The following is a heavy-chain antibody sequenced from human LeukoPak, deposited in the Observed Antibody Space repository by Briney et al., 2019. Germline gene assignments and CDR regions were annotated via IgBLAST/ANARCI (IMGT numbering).Heavy chain of an antibody. J-gene: IGHJ4*02. CDR1: GFTFSSYE. D-gene: IGHD6-19*01. Sequence: PGGSLRLSSAASGFTFSSYEMNWVRQAPGKGLEWVSYISSGSTIYDADSVKGRFTISRDNAKNSLYLQMNSLRAEDTAVYYCARESIAVAGAPFDYWGQGTLVTVSS. V-gene: IGHV3-48*03. CDR2: ISSGSTI. CDR3: ARESIAVAGAPFDY.